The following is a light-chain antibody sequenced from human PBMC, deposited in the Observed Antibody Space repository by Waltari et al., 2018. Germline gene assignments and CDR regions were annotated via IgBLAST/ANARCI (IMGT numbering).Light chain of an antibody. CDR2: QDV. CDR1: KLRDKY. Sequence: SYVLNQPPSVSVSPGQTASITCSGEKLRDKYASWYQQKAGQPPVFIIYQDVERPPSIPDRFSASNSGTTATLTISGTQALDEADYYCQAWDGNTVIFGGGTRLTVL. J-gene: IGLJ2*01. CDR3: QAWDGNTVI. V-gene: IGLV3-1*01.